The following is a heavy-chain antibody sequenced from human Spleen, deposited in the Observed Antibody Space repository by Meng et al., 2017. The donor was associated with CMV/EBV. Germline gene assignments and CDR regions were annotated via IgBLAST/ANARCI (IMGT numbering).Heavy chain of an antibody. CDR3: TTDWR. CDR2: IKSKADGGTR. J-gene: IGHJ4*02. V-gene: IGHV3-15*01. Sequence: GGSLRLSCAASGFTFRDAWMSWVRQAPGKGLEWVGRIKSKADGGTRDYAAPVQGRFTISRDDSKSTVSLQMNSLKSEDTAIYYCTTDWRWGQGTLVTVSS. CDR1: GFTFRDAW.